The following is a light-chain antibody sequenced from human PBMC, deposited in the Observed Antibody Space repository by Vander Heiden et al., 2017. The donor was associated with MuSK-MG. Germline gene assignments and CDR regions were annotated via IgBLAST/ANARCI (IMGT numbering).Light chain of an antibody. V-gene: IGLV3-1*01. Sequence: SSELTQPPPVSGSPGQTASITCSGDKLGDKYACWYQQKPGQSPVLVIYQDSKRPAGIPGRFSGSNAGTTATLTISGTQAVDEAYYYCQAGDSSTGVFGGGTKLTVL. J-gene: IGLJ2*01. CDR1: KLGDKY. CDR2: QDS. CDR3: QAGDSSTGV.